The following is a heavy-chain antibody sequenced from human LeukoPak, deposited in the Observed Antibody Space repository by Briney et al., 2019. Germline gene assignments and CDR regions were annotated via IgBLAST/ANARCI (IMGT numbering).Heavy chain of an antibody. D-gene: IGHD3-10*01. Sequence: SETLSLTCTVSGGSISSSSYYWGWIRQPPGKGLEWIGSIYYSGSTYYNPSLKSRVTISVDTSKNQFSLKLSSVTAADTAVYYCAREKMVYYGSGSYLAPIDYWGQGTLVTVSS. CDR2: IYYSGST. CDR1: GGSISSSSYY. CDR3: AREKMVYYGSGSYLAPIDY. J-gene: IGHJ4*02. V-gene: IGHV4-39*07.